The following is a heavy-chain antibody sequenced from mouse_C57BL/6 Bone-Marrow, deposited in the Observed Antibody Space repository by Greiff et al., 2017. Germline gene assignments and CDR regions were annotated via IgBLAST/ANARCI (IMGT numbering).Heavy chain of an antibody. D-gene: IGHD1-1*01. Sequence: QVLLQQSGAELVMPGASVKLSCKASGYTFTSYWMHWVKQRPGQGLEWIGKIDPSDGYTNYNQKFKGKSTLTVDKSSSTAYMQLSNLTSEDSAVYYWASAYYDSALYYCDYWGQGTTLTVSA. CDR2: IDPSDGYT. J-gene: IGHJ2*01. CDR1: GYTFTSYW. CDR3: ASAYYDSALYYCDY. V-gene: IGHV1-69*01.